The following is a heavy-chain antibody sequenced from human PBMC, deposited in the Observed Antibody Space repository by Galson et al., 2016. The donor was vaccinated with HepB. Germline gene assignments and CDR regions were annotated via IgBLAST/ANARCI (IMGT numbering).Heavy chain of an antibody. V-gene: IGHV4-61*08. CDR1: GGSISSGDYY. Sequence: SETLSLTCNISGGSISSGDYYWSWIRQPPGKGLEWIGYIYYSGSTNNNPSPKSRVTISLDTPKNQFTLNLTSVTAADTAVYFCARGPPRGAYTYGPDPYFDHWSPGTLVTVSS. J-gene: IGHJ4*02. CDR3: ARGPPRGAYTYGPDPYFDH. CDR2: IYYSGST. D-gene: IGHD5-18*01.